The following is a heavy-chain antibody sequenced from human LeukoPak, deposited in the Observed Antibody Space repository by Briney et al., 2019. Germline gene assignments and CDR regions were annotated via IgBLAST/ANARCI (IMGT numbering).Heavy chain of an antibody. Sequence: GASVKVSCKASGGTFSSYAISWVRQAPGQGLEWMGGIIPIFGTANYAQKFQGRVTITTDESTSTAYMELSSLRSEDTAAYYCAREYSSNRAFDIWGQGTMVTVSS. D-gene: IGHD6-13*01. V-gene: IGHV1-69*05. J-gene: IGHJ3*02. CDR1: GGTFSSYA. CDR2: IIPIFGTA. CDR3: AREYSSNRAFDI.